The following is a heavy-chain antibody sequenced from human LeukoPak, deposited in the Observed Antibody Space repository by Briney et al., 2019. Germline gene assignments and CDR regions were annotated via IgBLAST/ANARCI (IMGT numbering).Heavy chain of an antibody. J-gene: IGHJ4*02. V-gene: IGHV3-21*01. Sequence: GGSLRLSCAASGFTFSSYSMNWVRQAPGKGLEWVSSISSSSGYIYYADSVKGRFTISRDNAKNSLYLQMNSLRAEDTAVYYCARTEGDITIDYWGQGTLVTVSS. CDR3: ARTEGDITIDY. CDR1: GFTFSSYS. CDR2: ISSSSGYI. D-gene: IGHD3-9*01.